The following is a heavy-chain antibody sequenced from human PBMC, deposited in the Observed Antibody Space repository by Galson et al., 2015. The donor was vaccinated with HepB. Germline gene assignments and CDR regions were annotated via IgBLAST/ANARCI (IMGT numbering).Heavy chain of an antibody. J-gene: IGHJ6*02. CDR2: ISWNSGSI. V-gene: IGHV3-9*01. Sequence: SLRLSCAASGFTFDDYAMHWVRQAPGKGLEWVSGISWNSGSIGYADSVKGRFTISRDNAKNSLYLQMNSLRAEDTAVYYCARDDRYCSSTSCYSSDYYGMDVWGQGTTVTVSS. CDR1: GFTFDDYA. D-gene: IGHD2-2*01. CDR3: ARDDRYCSSTSCYSSDYYGMDV.